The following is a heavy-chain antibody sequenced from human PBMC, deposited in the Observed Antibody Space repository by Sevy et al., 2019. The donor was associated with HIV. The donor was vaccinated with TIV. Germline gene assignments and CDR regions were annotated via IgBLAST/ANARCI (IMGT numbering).Heavy chain of an antibody. V-gene: IGHV3-15*01. Sequence: GGSLILSCAASGFTFSNAWMSWVRQAPGKGLEWVGRIKSKTDGGTTDYAAPVKGRFTISRDDSKNTLYLQMNSLKTEDTAVYYCTLTETSLYYYDSSASDAFDIWGQGTMVTVSS. D-gene: IGHD3-22*01. CDR1: GFTFSNAW. J-gene: IGHJ3*02. CDR2: IKSKTDGGTT. CDR3: TLTETSLYYYDSSASDAFDI.